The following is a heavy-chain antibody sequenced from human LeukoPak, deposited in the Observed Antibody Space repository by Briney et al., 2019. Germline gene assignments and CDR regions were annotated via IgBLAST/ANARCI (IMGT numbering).Heavy chain of an antibody. Sequence: ASVKVSCKASGYTFTSYDINWVRQATGQGLEWMGWMNPNSGNTGYAQKFQGRVTMTRNTSISTAYMELSSLRSDDTAVYYCARVDWHIAAAGVAYYFDYWGQGTLVTVSS. CDR3: ARVDWHIAAAGVAYYFDY. V-gene: IGHV1-8*01. CDR2: MNPNSGNT. D-gene: IGHD6-13*01. J-gene: IGHJ4*02. CDR1: GYTFTSYD.